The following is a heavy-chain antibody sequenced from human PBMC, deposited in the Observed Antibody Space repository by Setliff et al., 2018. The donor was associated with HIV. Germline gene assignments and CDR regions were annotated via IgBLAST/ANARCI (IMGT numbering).Heavy chain of an antibody. CDR1: GGSISSSNW. CDR2: SYHSGST. V-gene: IGHV4-4*02. CDR3: ARSCQSGRSDWYFDL. J-gene: IGHJ2*01. Sequence: SETLSLTCAVSGGSISSSNWWTWVRPPPGKGPEWIGESYHSGSTNYNPSLKSRVTISLDKSKNQFSLKLTSVTAADTAIYFCARSCQSGRSDWYFDLWGRGTLVTVSS. D-gene: IGHD2-15*01.